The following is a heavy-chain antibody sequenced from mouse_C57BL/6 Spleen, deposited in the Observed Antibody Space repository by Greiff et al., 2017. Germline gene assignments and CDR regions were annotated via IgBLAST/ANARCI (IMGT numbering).Heavy chain of an antibody. CDR3: AREGGSSSLRDMDY. V-gene: IGHV1-81*01. J-gene: IGHJ4*01. CDR1: GYTFTSYG. D-gene: IGHD1-1*01. Sequence: VQLQQSGAELARPGASVKLSCKASGYTFTSYGISWVKQRTGQGLEWIGDIYPRSGNTYYNEKFKGKATLTADKSSSTAYMELRSQTSEDAAVYFCAREGGSSSLRDMDYWGQGTSVTVSS. CDR2: IYPRSGNT.